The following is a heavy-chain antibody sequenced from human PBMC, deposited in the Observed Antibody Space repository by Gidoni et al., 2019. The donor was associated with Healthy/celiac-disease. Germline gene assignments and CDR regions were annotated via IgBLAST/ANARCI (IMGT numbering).Heavy chain of an antibody. V-gene: IGHV4-31*03. CDR3: ARDGAQSSGYYQPMSGGNAFDI. D-gene: IGHD3-22*01. Sequence: QVQLQESGPGLVKPSQILSLTCTVSGGSISIGGYYWSWIRQHPGKGLEWIGYIYYSGSTYYNPSLKSRVTISVDTSKNQFSLKLSSVTAADTAVYYCARDGAQSSGYYQPMSGGNAFDIWGQGTMVTVSS. CDR1: GGSISIGGYY. J-gene: IGHJ3*02. CDR2: IYYSGST.